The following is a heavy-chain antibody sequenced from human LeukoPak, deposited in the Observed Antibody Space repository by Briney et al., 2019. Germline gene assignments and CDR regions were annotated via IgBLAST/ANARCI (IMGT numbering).Heavy chain of an antibody. V-gene: IGHV4-39*01. CDR3: AGTYRLRRFDP. J-gene: IGHJ5*02. Sequence: PTETLSLTCTVSGGSISSGIYYWGWIRQPPGKGLECIGTIYYSGSTSYNPSLKSRVTISVDTSKNQFSLKLTSVTAADTAVYYCAGTYRLRRFDPWGQGTPVTVSS. CDR1: GGSISSGIYY. D-gene: IGHD2-2*02. CDR2: IYYSGST.